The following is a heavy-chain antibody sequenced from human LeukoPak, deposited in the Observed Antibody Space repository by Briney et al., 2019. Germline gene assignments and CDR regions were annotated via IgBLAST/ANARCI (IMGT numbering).Heavy chain of an antibody. V-gene: IGHV1-2*02. Sequence: ASVKVSCKASGYTFTGYYMHWVRQAPGQGLEWMGWINPNSGGTNYAQKFQGRVTMTRDTSISTAYTDLSRLRSDDTAVYFCARDAIAVAGLGGYWGQGTLVTVSS. CDR1: GYTFTGYY. CDR3: ARDAIAVAGLGGY. D-gene: IGHD6-19*01. CDR2: INPNSGGT. J-gene: IGHJ4*02.